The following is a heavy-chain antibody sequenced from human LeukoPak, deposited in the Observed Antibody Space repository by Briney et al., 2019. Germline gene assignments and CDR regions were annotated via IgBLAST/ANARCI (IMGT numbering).Heavy chain of an antibody. CDR3: AKDRRAGSFDY. V-gene: IGHV3-9*01. Sequence: GGSLRLSCAASGFTLDDYAMHWVRQAPGKGLEWVSGISWNSGSIGYADSVKGRFTISRDNSKNTLYLQMNSLRAEDTAVYYCAKDRRAGSFDYWGQGTLVTVSS. J-gene: IGHJ4*02. CDR1: GFTLDDYA. CDR2: ISWNSGSI. D-gene: IGHD3-10*01.